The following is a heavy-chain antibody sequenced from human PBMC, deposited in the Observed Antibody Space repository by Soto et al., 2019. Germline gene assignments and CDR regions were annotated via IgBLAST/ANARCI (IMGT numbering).Heavy chain of an antibody. D-gene: IGHD2-8*01. V-gene: IGHV3-15*01. CDR3: TTDEGEDTVLEPTPSRYWFDP. J-gene: IGHJ5*02. Sequence: GGSRRLSCAASGFTFSNAWMSWIRQAPGKGLEWVGLIKSTTDGGTTAYAAPVKGRFTISRDDSKNTLFLQMNSLKTEDTGVYYCTTDEGEDTVLEPTPSRYWFDPWGQGTMVTVSS. CDR1: GFTFSNAW. CDR2: IKSTTDGGTT.